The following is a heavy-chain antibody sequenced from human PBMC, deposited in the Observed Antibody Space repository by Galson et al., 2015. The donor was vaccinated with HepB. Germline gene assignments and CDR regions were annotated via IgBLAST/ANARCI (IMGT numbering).Heavy chain of an antibody. Sequence: SLRLSCAASGFTFSSYAMSWVRQAPGKGLEWVSAISGSGGSTYYADSVKGRFTISRDNSKNTLYLQMNSLRAEDTAVYYCAKIPSLAAAGTIGVDYWGQGTLVTVSS. CDR2: ISGSGGST. V-gene: IGHV3-23*01. J-gene: IGHJ4*02. CDR3: AKIPSLAAAGTIGVDY. D-gene: IGHD6-13*01. CDR1: GFTFSSYA.